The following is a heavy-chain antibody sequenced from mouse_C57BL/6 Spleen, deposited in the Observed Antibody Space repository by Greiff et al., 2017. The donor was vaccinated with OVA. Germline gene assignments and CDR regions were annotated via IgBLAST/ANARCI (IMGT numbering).Heavy chain of an antibody. Sequence: VQLQQSGPELVKPGASVKISCKASGYTFTDYYMNWVKQSHGKSLEWIGDINPNNGGTSYNQKFKGKATLTVDKSSSTAYMELRSLTSEDSAVYYCARSPDPDYWGQGTSVTVSS. CDR3: ARSPDPDY. CDR2: INPNNGGT. J-gene: IGHJ4*01. CDR1: GYTFTDYY. V-gene: IGHV1-26*01.